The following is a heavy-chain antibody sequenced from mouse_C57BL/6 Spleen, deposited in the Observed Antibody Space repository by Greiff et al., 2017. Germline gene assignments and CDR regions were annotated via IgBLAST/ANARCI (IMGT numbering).Heavy chain of an antibody. D-gene: IGHD1-1*01. J-gene: IGHJ4*01. CDR3: TRGPLYYGSSYDYAMDY. V-gene: IGHV5-9-1*02. CDR2: ISSGGDYI. CDR1: GFTFSSYA. Sequence: EVNLVESGEGLVKPGGSLKLSCAASGFTFSSYAMSWVRQTPEKRLEWVAYISSGGDYIYYADTVKGRFTISRDNARNTLYLQMSSLKSEDTAMYYCTRGPLYYGSSYDYAMDYWGQGTSVTVSS.